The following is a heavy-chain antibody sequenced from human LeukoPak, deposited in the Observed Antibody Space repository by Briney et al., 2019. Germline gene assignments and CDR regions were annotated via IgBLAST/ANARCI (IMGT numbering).Heavy chain of an antibody. CDR3: AQYYYGSGSYKY. J-gene: IGHJ4*02. V-gene: IGHV4-34*01. CDR1: GGSFSGYY. CDR2: INHSGST. Sequence: SETLSLTCAVYGGSFSGYYWSWIRQPPGKGLEWIGEINHSGSTNYNPSLKSRVTISVDTSKNQFSLKLSSVTAADTAVYYCAQYYYGSGSYKYWGQGTLVTVSS. D-gene: IGHD3-10*01.